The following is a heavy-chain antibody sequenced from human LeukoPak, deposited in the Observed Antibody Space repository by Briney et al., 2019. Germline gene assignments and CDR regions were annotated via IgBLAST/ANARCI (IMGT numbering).Heavy chain of an antibody. J-gene: IGHJ6*02. V-gene: IGHV3-53*01. CDR2: IYSGGST. Sequence: GGSLRPSCAASGFTVSSNYMSWVRQAPGKGLEWVSVIYSGGSTYYADSVKGRFTISRDNSKNTLYLQMNSLRAEDTAVYYCARSTLPIYYYGMDVWGQGTTVTVSS. CDR1: GFTVSSNY. CDR3: ARSTLPIYYYGMDV.